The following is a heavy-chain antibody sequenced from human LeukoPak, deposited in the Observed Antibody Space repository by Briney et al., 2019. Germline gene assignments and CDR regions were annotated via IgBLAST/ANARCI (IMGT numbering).Heavy chain of an antibody. V-gene: IGHV3-15*01. CDR3: TTLTYYYGSGGYPVDY. J-gene: IGHJ4*02. D-gene: IGHD3-10*01. CDR2: IKSKTDGGTT. CDR1: GFTFSNAW. Sequence: GGSLRLSCAASGFTFSNAWMSWVRQAPGKGLEWVGRIKSKTDGGTTDYAAPGKGRFTISRDDSKNTLYLQMNSLKTEDTAVYYCTTLTYYYGSGGYPVDYWGQGTLVTVSS.